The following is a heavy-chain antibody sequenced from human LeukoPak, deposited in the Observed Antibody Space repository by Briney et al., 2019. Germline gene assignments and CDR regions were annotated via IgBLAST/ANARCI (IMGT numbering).Heavy chain of an antibody. V-gene: IGHV4-59*12. Sequence: KPSETLSLTCTLSAGSISTYYWSWIRQPPGKGLEWIGYIYYSGSSGYNPSLKSRGTISVDTSKNQFSLKLSSVTAADTAVYYCARGSITVVPAFDIWGQGTMVTVSS. D-gene: IGHD3-3*01. CDR3: ARGSITVVPAFDI. J-gene: IGHJ3*02. CDR1: AGSISTYY. CDR2: IYYSGSS.